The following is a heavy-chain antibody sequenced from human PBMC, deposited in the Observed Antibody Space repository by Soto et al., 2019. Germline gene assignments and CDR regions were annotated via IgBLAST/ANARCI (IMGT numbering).Heavy chain of an antibody. CDR3: ARERYDFWSGYASPYYYYGMDV. Sequence: ASVKVSCKASGYTFTGYYMHWARQAPGQGLEWMGWINPSSGGTNYAQKFQGWVTMTRDTSISTAYMELSRLRSDDTAVYYCARERYDFWSGYASPYYYYGMDVWGQGTTVTVSS. V-gene: IGHV1-2*04. CDR1: GYTFTGYY. J-gene: IGHJ6*02. CDR2: INPSSGGT. D-gene: IGHD3-3*01.